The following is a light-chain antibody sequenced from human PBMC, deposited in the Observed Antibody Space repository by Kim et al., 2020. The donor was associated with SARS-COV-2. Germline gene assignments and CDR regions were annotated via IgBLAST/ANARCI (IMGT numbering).Light chain of an antibody. V-gene: IGKV1-39*01. Sequence: SASVTDSVTITCRASQSISSYLNWYQQKPGKAPKLLIYAASSLQSGVPSRFSGSGSGTDFTLTISSLQPEDFATYYCQQSYSTPHSFGQGTKLEI. CDR1: QSISSY. CDR2: AAS. CDR3: QQSYSTPHS. J-gene: IGKJ2*03.